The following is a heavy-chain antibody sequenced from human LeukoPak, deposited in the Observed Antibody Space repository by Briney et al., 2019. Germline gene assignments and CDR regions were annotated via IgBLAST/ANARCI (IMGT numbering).Heavy chain of an antibody. J-gene: IGHJ4*02. D-gene: IGHD1-7*01. V-gene: IGHV3-9*01. CDR2: ISWNSGST. CDR3: ATGRGSNWNYDYFDY. Sequence: GGSLRLSCAASGFTFDDYAMHWVRQVPGKGLEWVSGISWNSGSTGYTDSVKGRFTISRDNAKNSLYLQMNSPRAEDTALYYCATGRGSNWNYDYFDYWGQGTLVTVSS. CDR1: GFTFDDYA.